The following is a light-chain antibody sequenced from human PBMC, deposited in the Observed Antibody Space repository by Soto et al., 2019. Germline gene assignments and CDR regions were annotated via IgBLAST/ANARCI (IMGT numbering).Light chain of an antibody. CDR3: CSYAGTYTLL. Sequence: QSALTQPRSVSGSPGQSVTISCTGTSSDVGGYNYVSWYQQHPGKAPKLMIYDVSERPSGVPDRFSGSKSGNTASLTISGLQAEHEADYYCCSYAGTYTLLFGGGTKLTVL. CDR1: SSDVGGYNY. J-gene: IGLJ2*01. V-gene: IGLV2-11*01. CDR2: DVS.